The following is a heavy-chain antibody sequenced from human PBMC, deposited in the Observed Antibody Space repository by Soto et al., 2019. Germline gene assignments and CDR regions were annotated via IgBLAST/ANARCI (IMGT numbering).Heavy chain of an antibody. CDR3: ARGAVRRGGPLDDAFDI. CDR1: GGSFSGYY. D-gene: IGHD3-10*01. CDR2: INHSGST. Sequence: SETLSLTCAVYGGSFSGYYWSWIRQPPGKGLEWIGEINHSGSTNYNPSLKSRVTISVDTSKNQFSLKLSSVTAADTAVYYCARGAVRRGGPLDDAFDIWGQGTMVTVSS. J-gene: IGHJ3*02. V-gene: IGHV4-34*01.